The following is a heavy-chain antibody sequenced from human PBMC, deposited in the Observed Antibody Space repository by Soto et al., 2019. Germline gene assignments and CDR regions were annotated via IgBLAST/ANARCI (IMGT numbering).Heavy chain of an antibody. V-gene: IGHV3-15*07. CDR2: IKSKTDGGTT. CDR3: TTGWENELGGWYYYYYYYGMDV. J-gene: IGHJ6*02. Sequence: GGSLRLSCAASGFTFSNAWMNWVRQAPGKGLEWVGRIKSKTDGGTTDYAAPVKGRFTISRDDSKNTLYLQMNSLKTEDTAVYYCTTGWENELGGWYYYYYYYGMDVWGQGTTVTVSS. D-gene: IGHD6-19*01. CDR1: GFTFSNAW.